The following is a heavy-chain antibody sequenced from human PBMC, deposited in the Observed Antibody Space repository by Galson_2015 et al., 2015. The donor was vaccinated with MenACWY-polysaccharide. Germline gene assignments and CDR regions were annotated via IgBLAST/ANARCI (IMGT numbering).Heavy chain of an antibody. J-gene: IGHJ4*02. D-gene: IGHD3-10*01. CDR2: ISSSSSYI. Sequence: SLRLSCAASGFTFSSYSMNWVRQAPGKGLEWVSSISSSSSYIYYADSVKGRFTISRDNAKNSLYLQMNSLRAEDTAVYYCASLWGAYGSGSYGLDYWGQGTLVTVSS. CDR3: ASLWGAYGSGSYGLDY. CDR1: GFTFSSYS. V-gene: IGHV3-21*01.